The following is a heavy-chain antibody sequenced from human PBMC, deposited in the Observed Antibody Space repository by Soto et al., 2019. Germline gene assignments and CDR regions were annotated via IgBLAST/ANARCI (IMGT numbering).Heavy chain of an antibody. CDR3: AKDRYCGGGSCYSAAYGLDV. D-gene: IGHD2-15*01. CDR2: ISYDGSDN. J-gene: IGHJ6*02. V-gene: IGHV3-30*18. CDR1: GFTFSSYG. Sequence: QVQLVESGGGVVQPGRSLRLSCAASGFTFSSYGMHWVRQAPGKGLEWVAVISYDGSDNYYADSVKGRFTISRDNSKITLFLQMNSLRPEDTAVYYCAKDRYCGGGSCYSAAYGLDVWGQGTTVTVSS.